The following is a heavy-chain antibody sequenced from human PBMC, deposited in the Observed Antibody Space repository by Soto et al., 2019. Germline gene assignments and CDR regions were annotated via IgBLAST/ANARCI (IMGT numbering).Heavy chain of an antibody. CDR1: GDSVSSNSAA. CDR2: TYYRSKWYN. J-gene: IGHJ6*02. V-gene: IGHV6-1*01. D-gene: IGHD3-3*01. Sequence: QTLSLTCAISGDSVSSNSAAWNWIRQSPSRGLEWLGRTYYRSKWYNDYAVSVKSRITINPDTSKNQFSLQLNSVTPEDTAVYYCAREGSGQPRGLYYYYGMDVWGQGTTVTVSS. CDR3: AREGSGQPRGLYYYYGMDV.